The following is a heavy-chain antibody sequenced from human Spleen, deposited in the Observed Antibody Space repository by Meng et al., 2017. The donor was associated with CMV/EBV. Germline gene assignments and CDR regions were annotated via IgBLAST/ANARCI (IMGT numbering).Heavy chain of an antibody. Sequence: VPGGSMSSSSYYWGCIRQPPGKGLEWIGSIYYSGSTYSNPSLKSRVTISVDTSKNQFSLRLSSVTAADTAVYYCARLSYDILTGVDSWGQGTLVTVSS. V-gene: IGHV4-39*01. J-gene: IGHJ4*02. D-gene: IGHD3-9*01. CDR2: IYYSGST. CDR1: GGSMSSSSYY. CDR3: ARLSYDILTGVDS.